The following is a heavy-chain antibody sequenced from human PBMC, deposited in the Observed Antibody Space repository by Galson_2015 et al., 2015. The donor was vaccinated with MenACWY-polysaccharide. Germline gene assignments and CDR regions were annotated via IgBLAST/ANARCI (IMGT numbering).Heavy chain of an antibody. J-gene: IGHJ6*02. Sequence: CAISGDSVSSNSAAWNWIRQSPSRGLEWLGRTYYRSKWYNDYAVSVKSRITITPDTSKNQFSLQLNSVTPEDTAVYYCTKTIGEGYYYYGMDVWGQGTTVTVSS. CDR3: TKTIGEGYYYYGMDV. CDR2: TYYRSKWYN. D-gene: IGHD3-16*01. CDR1: GDSVSSNSAA. V-gene: IGHV6-1*01.